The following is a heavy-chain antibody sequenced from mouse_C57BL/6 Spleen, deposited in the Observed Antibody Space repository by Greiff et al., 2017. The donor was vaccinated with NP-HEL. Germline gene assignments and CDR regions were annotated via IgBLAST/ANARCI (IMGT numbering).Heavy chain of an antibody. CDR3: AKSIYYDYEGFAY. J-gene: IGHJ3*01. D-gene: IGHD2-4*01. Sequence: QVQLQQPGAELVKPGASVKLSCKASGYTFTSYWMHWVKQRPGQGLEWIGMIHPNSGSTNYNEKFKSKATLTVDKSSSTAYMQLISLTSEDSAVYYCAKSIYYDYEGFAYWGQGTLVTVSA. CDR2: IHPNSGST. CDR1: GYTFTSYW. V-gene: IGHV1-64*01.